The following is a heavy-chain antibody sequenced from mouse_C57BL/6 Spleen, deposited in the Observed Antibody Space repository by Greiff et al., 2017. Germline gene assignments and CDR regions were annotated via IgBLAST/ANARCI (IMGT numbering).Heavy chain of an antibody. V-gene: IGHV1-18*01. J-gene: IGHJ2*01. D-gene: IGHD2-12*01. CDR1: GYTFTDYN. CDR2: INPNNGGT. CDR3: ARVLRLYYYFDY. Sequence: EVKLQESGPELVKPGASVKIPCKASGYTFTDYNMDWVKQSHGKSLEWIGDINPNNGGTIYNQKFKGKATLTVNKSSSTAYMELRSLTSEDTAVYYCARVLRLYYYFDYWGQGTTLTVSS.